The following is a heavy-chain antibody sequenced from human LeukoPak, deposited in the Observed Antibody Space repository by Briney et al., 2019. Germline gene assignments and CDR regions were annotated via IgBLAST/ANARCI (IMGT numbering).Heavy chain of an antibody. D-gene: IGHD2-15*01. CDR3: ARDSPAQYCSGGSCYYYDY. J-gene: IGHJ4*02. CDR1: GGTFSSHA. V-gene: IGHV1-69*13. Sequence: ASVKVSCKASGGTFSSHAISWVRQAPGQGLEWMGGIIPIFGTANYAQKFQGRVTITADESTSTAYMELSSLRSEDTAVYYCARDSPAQYCSGGSCYYYDYWGQRTLVTVSS. CDR2: IIPIFGTA.